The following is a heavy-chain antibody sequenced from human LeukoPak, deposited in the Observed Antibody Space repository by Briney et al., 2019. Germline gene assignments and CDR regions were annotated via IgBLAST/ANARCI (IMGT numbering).Heavy chain of an antibody. D-gene: IGHD1-26*01. V-gene: IGHV3-23*01. Sequence: GGSLRLSCAASGFTFSSYAMSWVRQAPGKGLEWVSAISGSGGSTYYADSVKGRFTISRDNSKNTLYLQMDSLRAEDTAVYYCAKGPLGGSYYFDYWGQGTLVTVSS. CDR2: ISGSGGST. CDR1: GFTFSSYA. CDR3: AKGPLGGSYYFDY. J-gene: IGHJ4*02.